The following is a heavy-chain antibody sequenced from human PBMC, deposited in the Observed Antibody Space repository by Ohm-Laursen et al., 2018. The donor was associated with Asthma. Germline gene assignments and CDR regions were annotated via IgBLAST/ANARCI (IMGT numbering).Heavy chain of an antibody. J-gene: IGHJ4*02. Sequence: SLRLSCAASGFSVSRHFMNWIRQGPEKGLEWVSDIYPGGATFYADSVKGRFTISRDDSKNTLNLQMSSLRGDDTAVYYCATDYGEGWFDYWGQGTLVTVSS. CDR1: GFSVSRHF. D-gene: IGHD4-17*01. CDR3: ATDYGEGWFDY. V-gene: IGHV3-53*01. CDR2: IYPGGAT.